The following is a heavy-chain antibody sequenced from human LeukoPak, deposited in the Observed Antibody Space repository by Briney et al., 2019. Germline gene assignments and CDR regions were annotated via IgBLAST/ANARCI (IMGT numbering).Heavy chain of an antibody. Sequence: GGSLRLSCAASGFTFGGYSMTWVRQAPGKGLEWVANINLDGSDRFYVSFVKGRFTISRDNADNSLYLQMNSLRAEDTAVYYCGRVIAGAIDYWGQGTLVTVSS. CDR3: GRVIAGAIDY. CDR1: GFTFGGYS. J-gene: IGHJ4*02. CDR2: INLDGSDR. V-gene: IGHV3-7*01. D-gene: IGHD6-13*01.